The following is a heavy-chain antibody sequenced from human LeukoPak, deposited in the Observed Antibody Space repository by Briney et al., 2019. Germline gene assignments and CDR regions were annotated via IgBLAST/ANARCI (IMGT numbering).Heavy chain of an antibody. D-gene: IGHD5-12*01. CDR1: GFTFSSYA. Sequence: GGSLRLSCAASGFTFSSYAMSWVRQAPGKGLEWVSNISGGDGRTYYADSVKGRFTISRDNSKNTLYLQMNSLRAEDTAVYYCARLEVTVVATIDYWGQGTLVTVSS. J-gene: IGHJ4*02. CDR3: ARLEVTVVATIDY. CDR2: ISGGDGRT. V-gene: IGHV3-23*01.